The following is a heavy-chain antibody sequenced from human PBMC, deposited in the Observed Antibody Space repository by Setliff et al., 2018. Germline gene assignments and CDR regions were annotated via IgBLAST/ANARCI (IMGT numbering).Heavy chain of an antibody. CDR3: AREQWLDPPGYYYMDV. Sequence: AGSLRLSCAASGFTFSGYYMQWVRQPPGKRLEWIGEIIHSGSTNYNPSLKSRVTISMDTSKNQFSLKLNSVTAADMAVYYCAREQWLDPPGYYYMDVWAKGTTVTVS. J-gene: IGHJ6*03. CDR1: GFTFSGYY. D-gene: IGHD6-19*01. V-gene: IGHV4-34*12. CDR2: IIHSGST.